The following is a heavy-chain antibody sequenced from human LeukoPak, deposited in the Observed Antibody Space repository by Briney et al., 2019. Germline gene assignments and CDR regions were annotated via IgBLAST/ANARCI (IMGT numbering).Heavy chain of an antibody. CDR3: AKRIQSAMAMGY. D-gene: IGHD5-18*01. CDR1: GGSISRYY. Sequence: ETLSLTCTVSGGSISRYYWSWVRQAPGKGLEWVSDISGSGGSAYYADSVKGRFTISRDNSKNTMYLQMNSLRAEDTAVYYCAKRIQSAMAMGYWGQGTLVTVSS. J-gene: IGHJ4*02. CDR2: ISGSGGSA. V-gene: IGHV3-23*01.